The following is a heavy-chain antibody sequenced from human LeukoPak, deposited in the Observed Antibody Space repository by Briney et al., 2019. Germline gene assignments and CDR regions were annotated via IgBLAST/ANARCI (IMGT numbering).Heavy chain of an antibody. V-gene: IGHV3-30-3*01. CDR3: ARVPHSGYCSGGSRPNYFDY. Sequence: PGGSLRLSCAASGFTFSSYAMHWVRQAPGKGLEWVAVISYDGSNKYYAHSVKGRFTISRDNSKNTLYLQMNSLRAEDTAVYYCARVPHSGYCSGGSRPNYFDYWGQGTLVTVSS. CDR1: GFTFSSYA. CDR2: ISYDGSNK. D-gene: IGHD2-15*01. J-gene: IGHJ4*02.